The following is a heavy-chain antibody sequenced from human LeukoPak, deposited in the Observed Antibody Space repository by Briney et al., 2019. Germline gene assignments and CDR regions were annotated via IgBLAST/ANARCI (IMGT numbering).Heavy chain of an antibody. J-gene: IGHJ4*02. CDR1: GFTFSNYG. CDR2: IIYDGSNK. D-gene: IGHD3-3*01. Sequence: PGRSLRLSCAASGFTFSNYGMHWVRQAPGKGLEWMAVIIYDGSNKYYADSVKGRLTISRDNSKNTLYLQMNSLRPEDTAVYYCAKGWGVPIFGVITNWGQGTLVTVSS. V-gene: IGHV3-30*18. CDR3: AKGWGVPIFGVITN.